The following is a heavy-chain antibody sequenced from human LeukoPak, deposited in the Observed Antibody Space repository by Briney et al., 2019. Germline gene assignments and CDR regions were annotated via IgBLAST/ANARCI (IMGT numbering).Heavy chain of an antibody. V-gene: IGHV1-8*02. J-gene: IGHJ3*02. Sequence: ASVKVSCKASGGTFSSYAINWVRQATGQGLEWMGWMNPNSGNTGYAQKFQGRVTMTRNTSISTAYMELSSLRSEDTAVYYCARVGNHDAFDIWGQGTMVTVSS. D-gene: IGHD1-14*01. CDR1: GGTFSSYA. CDR2: MNPNSGNT. CDR3: ARVGNHDAFDI.